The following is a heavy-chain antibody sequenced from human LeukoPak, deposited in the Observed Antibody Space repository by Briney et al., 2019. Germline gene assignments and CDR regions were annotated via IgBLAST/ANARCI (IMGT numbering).Heavy chain of an antibody. J-gene: IGHJ3*02. V-gene: IGHV3-7*03. Sequence: GGSLRLSCAASGFTFSSYGMSWVRQAPGKGLEWVANIRQDGSEKYYVDSVKGRFTISRDNAKNTLYLQMNSLRAEDTAVYYCARGCRLWGPPDTFYIWGQGTM. CDR1: GFTFSSYG. D-gene: IGHD2-21*01. CDR2: IRQDGSEK. CDR3: ARGCRLWGPPDTFYI.